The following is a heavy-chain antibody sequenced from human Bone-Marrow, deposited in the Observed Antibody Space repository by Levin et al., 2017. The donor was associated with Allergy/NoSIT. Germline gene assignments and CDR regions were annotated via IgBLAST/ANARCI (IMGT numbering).Heavy chain of an antibody. V-gene: IGHV3-53*01. J-gene: IGHJ6*03. CDR1: GFTVNTNH. D-gene: IGHD2-2*01. CDR3: ARPGVVVAGRYYMDV. Sequence: GESLKISCAASGFTVNTNHMTWIRQAPGKGLELVSNVHVDGSTTRADSVRGRFAISRDNSKNMVYLQMNSLRAEDTAVYYCARPGVVVAGRYYMDVWGKGTTVTVSS. CDR2: VHVDGST.